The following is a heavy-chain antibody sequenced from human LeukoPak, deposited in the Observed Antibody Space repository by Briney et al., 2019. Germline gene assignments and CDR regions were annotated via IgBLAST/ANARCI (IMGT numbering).Heavy chain of an antibody. D-gene: IGHD5-12*01. CDR1: GFTFSSYA. J-gene: IGHJ4*02. Sequence: GGSQRLSCAASGFTFSSYAMSWVRQAPGKGLEWVSAISGSGGSTYYADSVKGRFTISRDNSKNTLYLQMNSLGAEDTAVYYCAKDGLRLLEYFDYWGQGTLVTVSS. CDR3: AKDGLRLLEYFDY. V-gene: IGHV3-23*01. CDR2: ISGSGGST.